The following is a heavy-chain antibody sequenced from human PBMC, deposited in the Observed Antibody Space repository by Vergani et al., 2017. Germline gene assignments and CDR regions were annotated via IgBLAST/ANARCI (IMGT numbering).Heavy chain of an antibody. CDR3: ATGWYGSVSYHDYYYYCIDV. D-gene: IGHD3-10*01. V-gene: IGHV3-21*01. Sequence: EVQLVESGGGLVKPGGSLRLSCAASGFTFSSYSMNWVRQAPGKGLEWVSSISSSSSYIYYADSVKGRFTISRDNDKNSLYLQMNSLRAEDTAVYYCATGWYGSVSYHDYYYYCIDVWGQGTTVTVSS. CDR1: GFTFSSYS. J-gene: IGHJ6*02. CDR2: ISSSSSYI.